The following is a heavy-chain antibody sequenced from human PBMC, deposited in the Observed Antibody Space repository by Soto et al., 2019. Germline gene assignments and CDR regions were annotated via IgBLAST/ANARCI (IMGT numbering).Heavy chain of an antibody. J-gene: IGHJ4*02. CDR1: GFSFSDYS. CDR3: ARSVARIWYFDY. V-gene: IGHV3-64*01. CDR2: ISSNGGST. D-gene: IGHD5-12*01. Sequence: GGSLRLSCAASGFSFSDYSMNWVRQAPGKGLEYVSAISSNGGSTYYANSVKGRFTISRDNSKNTLYLQMGSLRAEDMAVYYCARSVARIWYFDYWGQGTLVTVSS.